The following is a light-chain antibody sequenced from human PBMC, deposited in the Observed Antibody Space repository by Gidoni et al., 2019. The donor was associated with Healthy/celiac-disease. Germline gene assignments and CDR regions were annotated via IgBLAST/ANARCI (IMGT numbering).Light chain of an antibody. J-gene: IGLJ3*02. CDR3: QSSDSSTSGSWV. CDR1: GSIASNY. Sequence: GSIASNYVQWYQQRPGSAPTTVIYEDNQRPSGVPDRFSGSIDSASNSASLTISRLKTADEADYYCQSSDSSTSGSWVFGGRTKLPVL. V-gene: IGLV6-57*02. CDR2: EDN.